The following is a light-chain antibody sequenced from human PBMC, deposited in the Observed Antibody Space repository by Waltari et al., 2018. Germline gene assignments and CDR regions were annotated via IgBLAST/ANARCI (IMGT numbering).Light chain of an antibody. CDR2: WAS. J-gene: IGKJ2*01. V-gene: IGKV4-1*01. CDR3: QQYYSSPPT. Sequence: DIVMTHSPDSLAVSLGEGATVNCDSSQSVLYSSNNTNYLAWYQQKPGQPPKLLISWASIRDSGVPDRFSGSGSGTSFTLTINSLQAEDVATYYCQQYYSSPPTFGQGTKLEIK. CDR1: QSVLYSSNNTNY.